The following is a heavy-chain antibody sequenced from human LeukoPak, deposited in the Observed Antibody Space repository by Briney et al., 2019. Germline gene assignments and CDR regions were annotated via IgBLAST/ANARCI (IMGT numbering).Heavy chain of an antibody. J-gene: IGHJ4*02. CDR3: ARTPRIAAAGPSDY. V-gene: IGHV1-2*02. Sequence: ASVKVSCKASGYTFTGYYMHWVRQAPGQGLEWMGWINPNSGGTNYAQKFQGRVTMTRDTSISTAYMELSRLRSDDTAVYYCARTPRIAAAGPSDYWGQGTLVTVSS. D-gene: IGHD6-13*01. CDR2: INPNSGGT. CDR1: GYTFTGYY.